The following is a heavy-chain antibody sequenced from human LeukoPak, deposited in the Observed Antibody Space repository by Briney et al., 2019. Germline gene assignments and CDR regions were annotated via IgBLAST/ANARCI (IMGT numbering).Heavy chain of an antibody. CDR2: MNPNSGNT. CDR1: GYTFTSYD. V-gene: IGHV1-8*01. CDR3: ARVRRSLGMPDY. J-gene: IGHJ4*02. D-gene: IGHD7-27*01. Sequence: ASVKVSCKASGYTFTSYDINWVRQAPGQGLEWMGWMNPNSGNTGYAQKFQGRVTMTRNTSISTAYMELSSLRSEDTAVYYCARVRRSLGMPDYRGQGTLVTVSS.